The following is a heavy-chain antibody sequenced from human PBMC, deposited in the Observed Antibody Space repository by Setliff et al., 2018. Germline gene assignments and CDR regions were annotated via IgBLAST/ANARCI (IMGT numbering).Heavy chain of an antibody. V-gene: IGHV1-46*01. J-gene: IGHJ4*02. CDR3: ARENTAKNFWGEESDY. D-gene: IGHD3-3*01. Sequence: ASVKVSCKASGYTFTTYYMHWVRQAPGQGLEWMGVINPGDGSTTYAQKFQGRVKMTRDTSTNTVYMQLNSLRFEDRAVYSCARENTAKNFWGEESDYWGQGTLVTVSS. CDR1: GYTFTTYY. CDR2: INPGDGST.